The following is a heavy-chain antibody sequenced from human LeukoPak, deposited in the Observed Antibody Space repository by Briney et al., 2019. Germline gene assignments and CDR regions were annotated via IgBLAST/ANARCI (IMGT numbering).Heavy chain of an antibody. V-gene: IGHV3-23*01. D-gene: IGHD3-3*01. J-gene: IGHJ4*02. CDR2: ISGSGGST. CDR3: AKPPKYDFWSGYYFDY. CDR1: GFTFSSYA. Sequence: GGSLRLSCAASGFTFSSYAMSWVRQAPGKGLEWVSAISGSGGSTYYADSVKGRFTISRDNSKNTLYLQMNSLRAEDTAVYYCAKPPKYDFWSGYYFDYWGQGTLVTVSS.